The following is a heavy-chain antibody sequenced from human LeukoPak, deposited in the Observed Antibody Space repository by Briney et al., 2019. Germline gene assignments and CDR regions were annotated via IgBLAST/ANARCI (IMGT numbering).Heavy chain of an antibody. D-gene: IGHD3-22*01. CDR2: ITGSGVST. Sequence: GGSLRVSCAASGFTFSSSAMSWVRQAPGKGLEWVSSITGSGVSTYYVDSVKGRFTISRDNSKNTLYLQMNSLRAEDTAVYYCAKDSSGYFDYWGQGTLVTVSS. CDR3: AKDSSGYFDY. V-gene: IGHV3-23*01. CDR1: GFTFSSSA. J-gene: IGHJ4*02.